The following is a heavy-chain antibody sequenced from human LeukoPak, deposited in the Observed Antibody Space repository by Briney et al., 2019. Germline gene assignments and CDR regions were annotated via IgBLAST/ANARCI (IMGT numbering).Heavy chain of an antibody. CDR1: GITFSSYE. J-gene: IGHJ4*02. D-gene: IGHD2-15*01. V-gene: IGHV3-48*03. Sequence: PGGSLRPSCAASGITFSSYEMNWVRQAPGKGLQWVSYISSSGSTIYYADSVKGRFTISRDNAKNSLYLQMNSLRAEDTAVYYCASELEAAFLFGFDYWGQGTPVTVSS. CDR3: ASELEAAFLFGFDY. CDR2: ISSSGSTI.